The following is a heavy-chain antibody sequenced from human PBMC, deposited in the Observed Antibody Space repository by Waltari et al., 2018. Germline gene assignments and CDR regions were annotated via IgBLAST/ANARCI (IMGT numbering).Heavy chain of an antibody. CDR2: IIHICGTA. J-gene: IGHJ4*02. Sequence: QVQLVQSGAEVKKPGSSVKVSCTASGGTFSSYAISWVRQAPGQGLEWMGRIIHICGTANYAQKFQGRVTITADKSTSTAYMELSSLRSEDTAVYYCARGYCTGGACLLGYWGQGTLVTVSS. D-gene: IGHD2-8*02. CDR3: ARGYCTGGACLLGY. V-gene: IGHV1-69*08. CDR1: GGTFSSYA.